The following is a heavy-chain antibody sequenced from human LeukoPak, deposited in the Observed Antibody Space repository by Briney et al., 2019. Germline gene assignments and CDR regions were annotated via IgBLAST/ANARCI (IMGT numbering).Heavy chain of an antibody. D-gene: IGHD1-26*01. CDR2: FSYSGST. Sequence: PSETLSLTCSVSGVSISTYCWIWIRQPPAKGLEWMGFFSYSGSTKYNPSLKSRVTMSVDTSRNQFSLKLSSVTAADTAVYYCARMYSGTSYYFDYWGQGTLVTVSS. CDR1: GVSISTYC. J-gene: IGHJ4*02. V-gene: IGHV4-59*01. CDR3: ARMYSGTSYYFDY.